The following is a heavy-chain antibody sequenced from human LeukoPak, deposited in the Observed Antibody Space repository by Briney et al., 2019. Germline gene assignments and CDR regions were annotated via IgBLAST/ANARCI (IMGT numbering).Heavy chain of an antibody. Sequence: PSETLSLTCTVSGGSLSSSYWSWIRQPPGKELEWIGYIFYSGSTYYNPSLQSRVTMSVDTSKNQFSLRLNSVTAADTAVYYCARSPHRLIGHWFDPWGQGTLVTVSS. CDR1: GGSLSSSY. CDR2: IFYSGST. CDR3: ARSPHRLIGHWFDP. J-gene: IGHJ5*02. V-gene: IGHV4-59*12. D-gene: IGHD3-16*01.